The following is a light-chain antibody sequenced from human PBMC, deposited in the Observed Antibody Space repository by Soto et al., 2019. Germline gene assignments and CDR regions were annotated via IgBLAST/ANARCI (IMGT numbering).Light chain of an antibody. Sequence: QSELTQVAYVSGSPGQSLPITNAGTGSDVGAYNLVSWYQQHPGKAPKLIIYDVSKRPSGVSNRFSGSKSGNTASLTISGLQAEDEADYYCSSYTSSSTPFYVFGTGTKVTVL. V-gene: IGLV2-14*02. CDR1: GSDVGAYNL. CDR2: DVS. CDR3: SSYTSSSTPFYV. J-gene: IGLJ1*01.